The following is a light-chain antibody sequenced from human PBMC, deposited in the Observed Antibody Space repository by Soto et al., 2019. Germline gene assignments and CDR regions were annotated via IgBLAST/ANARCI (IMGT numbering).Light chain of an antibody. Sequence: EVVLTQSPATLSVSPGERATLSCRASQSFSSHLAWYQQKPGQAPRLLIYGASTRATGIPDRLSGSASGAEFTLTIRSLQSEDFGMYYCQNYKNGPRYTFGQGTKVQIK. CDR1: QSFSSH. CDR2: GAS. J-gene: IGKJ2*01. CDR3: QNYKNGPRYT. V-gene: IGKV3-15*01.